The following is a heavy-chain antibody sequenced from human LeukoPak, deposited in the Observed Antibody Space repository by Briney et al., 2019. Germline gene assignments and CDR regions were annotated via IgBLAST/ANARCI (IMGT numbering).Heavy chain of an antibody. CDR1: GFTVSSNY. Sequence: GSLRLSCSASGFTVSSNYMSWVRQAPGKGLEWVSVIYSGGSTYYADSVKGRFTISRDNSKNTLYLQMNSLRAEDTAVYYCARDPYYYDSSGYFWGQGTLVTVSS. CDR2: IYSGGST. CDR3: ARDPYYYDSSGYF. D-gene: IGHD3-22*01. J-gene: IGHJ4*02. V-gene: IGHV3-66*01.